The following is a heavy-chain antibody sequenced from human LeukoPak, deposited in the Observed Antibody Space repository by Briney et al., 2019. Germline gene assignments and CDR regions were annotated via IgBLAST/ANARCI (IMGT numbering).Heavy chain of an antibody. CDR1: GFTFSSYA. D-gene: IGHD2-2*01. CDR3: ASAEGYCSSTSCYWYFDY. CDR2: ISSNGGST. V-gene: IGHV3-64*01. J-gene: IGHJ4*02. Sequence: PGGSLRLSCAASGFTFSSYAMHWVRQAPGKGLEYVSAISSNGGSTHYANSVKGRFTISRDNSKNTLYLQMGSLRAEDMAVYYCASAEGYCSSTSCYWYFDYWGQGTLVTVSS.